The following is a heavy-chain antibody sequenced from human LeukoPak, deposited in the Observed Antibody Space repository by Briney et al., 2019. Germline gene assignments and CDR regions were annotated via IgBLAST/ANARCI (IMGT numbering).Heavy chain of an antibody. Sequence: GGSLRLSCTASGFTFSSYEMNWVRQAPGKGLEWVSYISSRATTIYYADSVKGRFTISRDNAKNSLYLQMNSLRAEDTAVYYCASRCSGGSCYAFDIWGQGTMVTVSS. CDR1: GFTFSSYE. J-gene: IGHJ3*02. V-gene: IGHV3-48*03. D-gene: IGHD2-15*01. CDR2: ISSRATTI. CDR3: ASRCSGGSCYAFDI.